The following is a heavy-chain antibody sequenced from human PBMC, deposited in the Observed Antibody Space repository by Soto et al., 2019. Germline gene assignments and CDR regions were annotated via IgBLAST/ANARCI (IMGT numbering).Heavy chain of an antibody. V-gene: IGHV4-4*07. Sequence: SETLSLTCTVSGGSISSYYWSWIRQPSGKGLEWIGRIDISGSNKYNPSLKSRVSMSLETSKNQFSLKLSSVTAADTAMYYCATGGYAAYHFDYWGQGTRVTVSS. CDR3: ATGGYAAYHFDY. CDR1: GGSISSYY. D-gene: IGHD5-12*01. J-gene: IGHJ4*02. CDR2: IDISGSN.